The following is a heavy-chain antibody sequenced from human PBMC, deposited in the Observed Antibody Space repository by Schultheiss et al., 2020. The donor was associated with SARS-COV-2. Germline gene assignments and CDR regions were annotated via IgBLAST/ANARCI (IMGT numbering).Heavy chain of an antibody. CDR1: GGSISSSSYY. D-gene: IGHD6-19*01. V-gene: IGHV4-39*07. CDR3: ARDSTVAGTHDAFDI. Sequence: SETLSLTCSVSGGSISSSSYYWVWIRQPPGKGLEWIGYIYYSGSTYYNPSLKSRVTMSVDTSKNQFSLKLSSVTAADTAVYYCARDSTVAGTHDAFDIWGQGTMVTVSS. J-gene: IGHJ3*02. CDR2: IYYSGST.